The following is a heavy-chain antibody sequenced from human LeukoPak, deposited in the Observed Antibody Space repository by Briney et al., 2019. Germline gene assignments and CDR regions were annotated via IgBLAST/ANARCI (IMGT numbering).Heavy chain of an antibody. CDR3: AKRGVVIRVILVGFHKEAYYFDS. Sequence: GGSLRLSCAVSGITLSNYGMSWVRQAPGKGLEWVSGISNSGGSTKYADSVKGRFTISRDNSKNTLYLQMNSLRAEDTDVYFCAKRGVVIRVILVGFHKEAYYFDSWGQGALVTVSS. V-gene: IGHV3-23*01. CDR1: GITLSNYG. CDR2: ISNSGGST. D-gene: IGHD3-22*01. J-gene: IGHJ4*02.